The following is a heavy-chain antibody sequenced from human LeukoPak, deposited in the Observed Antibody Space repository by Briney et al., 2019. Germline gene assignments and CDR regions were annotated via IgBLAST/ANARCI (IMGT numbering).Heavy chain of an antibody. V-gene: IGHV4-39*07. CDR2: LYHSGTI. D-gene: IGHD3-22*01. J-gene: IGHJ5*02. CDR3: ARESGNYYDRRIDA. Sequence: SETLSLTCTVSGDSLRTTTYYWNWLRQPPGKGLEWIGGLYHSGTIYYNPSLKSRVTISADKSKNHFSLKLTSVTAADTAVYYCARESGNYYDRRIDAWGQGTLVTVSS. CDR1: GDSLRTTTYY.